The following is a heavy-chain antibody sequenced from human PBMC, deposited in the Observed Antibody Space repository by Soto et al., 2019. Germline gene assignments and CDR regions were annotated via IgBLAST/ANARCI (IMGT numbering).Heavy chain of an antibody. J-gene: IGHJ4*02. Sequence: QVQLVESGGGVVQPGRSLRLSCAASGFTFSSYGMHWVRQAPGKGLEWVAVISYDGSNKYYADSVKGRFTISRDNYKNTLYLHMNSLRAEDTAVYYCAKDHYGDSFDYWGQGTLVTVSS. CDR2: ISYDGSNK. D-gene: IGHD4-17*01. CDR3: AKDHYGDSFDY. V-gene: IGHV3-30*18. CDR1: GFTFSSYG.